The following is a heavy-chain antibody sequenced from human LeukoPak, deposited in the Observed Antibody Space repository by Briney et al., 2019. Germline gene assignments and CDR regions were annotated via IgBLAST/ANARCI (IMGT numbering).Heavy chain of an antibody. Sequence: ASVKVSCKASGYTFTGYYMHWVRQAPGQGLEWMGWINPNSGGTNYAQKFQGRVTVTRDTSISTAYMELSRLRSDDTAVYYCARVRTLRFLEWLLWYWGQGTLVTVSS. CDR3: ARVRTLRFLEWLLWY. J-gene: IGHJ4*02. D-gene: IGHD3-3*01. CDR1: GYTFTGYY. CDR2: INPNSGGT. V-gene: IGHV1-2*02.